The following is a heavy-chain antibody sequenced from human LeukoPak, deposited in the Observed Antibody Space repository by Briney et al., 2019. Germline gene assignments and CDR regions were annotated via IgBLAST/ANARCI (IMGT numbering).Heavy chain of an antibody. CDR2: ISWDGGST. CDR3: AKDVGYRTPENWFDP. V-gene: IGHV3-43*01. CDR1: GFTFDDYT. Sequence: PGGSLRLSCAASGFTFDDYTMHWVRQAPGKGLEWVSLISWDGGSTYYADSVKGRFTISRDNSKNSLYLQMNSLRTEDTALYYCAKDVGYRTPENWFDPWGQGTLVTVSS. D-gene: IGHD6-25*01. J-gene: IGHJ5*02.